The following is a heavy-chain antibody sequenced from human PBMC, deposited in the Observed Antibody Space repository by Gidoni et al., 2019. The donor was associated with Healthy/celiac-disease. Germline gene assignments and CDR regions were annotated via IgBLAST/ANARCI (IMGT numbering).Heavy chain of an antibody. D-gene: IGHD3-16*01. V-gene: IGHV3-11*01. Sequence: QVQLVESGGGLVKPGGSLRVSCVASGFTFSDYYVNWIRQAPGKGLECVSYIRGSGTTIYYADSVRGRFTVSRDNAKKTVYLQMKSLRAEDTAVYYCASGRLSTISLDYWGQGTLVTVSS. CDR1: GFTFSDYY. CDR2: IRGSGTTI. CDR3: ASGRLSTISLDY. J-gene: IGHJ4*02.